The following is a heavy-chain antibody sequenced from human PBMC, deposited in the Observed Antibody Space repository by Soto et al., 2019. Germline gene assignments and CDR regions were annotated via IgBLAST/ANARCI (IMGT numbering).Heavy chain of an antibody. J-gene: IGHJ6*02. CDR2: ISSSSSYI. CDR3: ARGKTPRRPYDFWSDYYYYGMDV. D-gene: IGHD3-3*01. CDR1: GFTFSSYS. V-gene: IGHV3-21*01. Sequence: VGSLRLSCAASGFTFSSYSMNWVRQAPGKGLEWVSSISSSSSYIYYADSVKGRFTISRDNAKNSLYLQMNSLRAEDTAVYYCARGKTPRRPYDFWSDYYYYGMDVWGQGTTVTVSS.